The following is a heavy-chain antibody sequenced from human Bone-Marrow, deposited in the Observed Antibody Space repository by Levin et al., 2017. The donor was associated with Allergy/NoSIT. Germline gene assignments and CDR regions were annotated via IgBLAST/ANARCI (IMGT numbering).Heavy chain of an antibody. CDR1: GFTFSRFW. CDR2: ISSDDGIT. CDR3: ARGNLAADRSNWYFDL. V-gene: IGHV3-74*01. Sequence: GGSLRLSCAASGFTFSRFWMHWVRQAPGKGLVWVSRISSDDGITSYADSVKDRFTISRDNAKSTLFVQMNSLRAEDTAVYYCARGNLAADRSNWYFDLWGRGTLVSVSS. D-gene: IGHD6-13*01. J-gene: IGHJ2*01.